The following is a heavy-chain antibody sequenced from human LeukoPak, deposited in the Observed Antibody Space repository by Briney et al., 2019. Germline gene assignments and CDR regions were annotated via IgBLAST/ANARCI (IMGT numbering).Heavy chain of an antibody. CDR3: ARARFNYDSSGYRTNDAFDI. CDR1: GGSISSGGYS. J-gene: IGHJ3*02. V-gene: IGHV4-30-2*01. Sequence: SESLSLTCTVSGGSISSGGYSWSWIRQPPGKGLEWIGYIYHSGSTYYNPSLKSRVTISVDRSKNQFSLKLSSVTAADTAVYYCARARFNYDSSGYRTNDAFDIWGQGTMVTVSS. CDR2: IYHSGST. D-gene: IGHD3-22*01.